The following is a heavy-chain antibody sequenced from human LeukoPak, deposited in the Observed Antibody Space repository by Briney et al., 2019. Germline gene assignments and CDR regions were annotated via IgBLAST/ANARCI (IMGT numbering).Heavy chain of an antibody. J-gene: IGHJ5*02. V-gene: IGHV4-61*01. CDR2: VYHTGTT. Sequence: SETLSLTCTVSGDPVSRGSYNWSWIRQPPGKELEWIGYVYHTGTTNYNPSLKSRVTISVDTSKNEFSLKMTSVTAADTAVYYCARGFASGWYSRYDPWGQGTLVTVSS. CDR1: GDPVSRGSYN. D-gene: IGHD6-19*01. CDR3: ARGFASGWYSRYDP.